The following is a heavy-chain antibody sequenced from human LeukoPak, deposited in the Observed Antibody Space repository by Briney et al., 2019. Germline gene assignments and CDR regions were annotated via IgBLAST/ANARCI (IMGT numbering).Heavy chain of an antibody. J-gene: IGHJ4*02. V-gene: IGHV3-23*01. CDR1: GFTFSNYA. CDR3: ARSVHIGYHDY. Sequence: GGSLRLSCAASGFTFSNYAMSWVRQAPGKGLEWVSGISGSSGSTYYADSVRGRFTISRDNSKNTLYLQMNSLRPEDTAVYFCARSVHIGYHDYWGQGTLVTVSS. D-gene: IGHD2-21*01. CDR2: ISGSSGST.